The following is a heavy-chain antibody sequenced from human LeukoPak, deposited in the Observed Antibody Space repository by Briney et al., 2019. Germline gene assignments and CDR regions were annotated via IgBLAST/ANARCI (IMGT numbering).Heavy chain of an antibody. Sequence: GGSLRLSCAASGFTFSSYAMSWVRQAPGKGLEWVSAISGSGGSTYYADSVKGRFTISRDNSKNTLYLQMNSLRAEDTAVYYCAKDKVDYYDSSGLYYYSDYWGQGTLVTVSS. J-gene: IGHJ4*02. CDR1: GFTFSSYA. D-gene: IGHD3-22*01. CDR3: AKDKVDYYDSSGLYYYSDY. CDR2: ISGSGGST. V-gene: IGHV3-23*01.